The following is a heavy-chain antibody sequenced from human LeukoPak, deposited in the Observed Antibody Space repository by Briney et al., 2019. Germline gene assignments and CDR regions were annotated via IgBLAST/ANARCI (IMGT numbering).Heavy chain of an antibody. CDR3: ARDLNGRFCFDY. CDR2: ISHDGSNK. CDR1: GFTFSSYA. J-gene: IGHJ4*02. V-gene: IGHV3-30-3*01. Sequence: GGSLRLSCAASGFTFSSYAMNWVRQAPGKGLEWVAVISHDGSNKYYAESVKGRFTISRDNSKNTLYLQMNSLRGEDTAVYYCARDLNGRFCFDYWGQGTLVTVSA. D-gene: IGHD1-26*01.